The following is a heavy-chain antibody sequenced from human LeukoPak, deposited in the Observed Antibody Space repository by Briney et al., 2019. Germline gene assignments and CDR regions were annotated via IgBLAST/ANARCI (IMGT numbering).Heavy chain of an antibody. V-gene: IGHV3-23*01. J-gene: IGHJ4*02. CDR2: ISGSDGTT. CDR1: GFTFSNFA. Sequence: GGSLRLSCAASGFTFSNFAMSWVRQAPGKGLEWVSSISGSDGTTKYADSVEGRFTISRDNSKNTLYLQMNNLRVEDTAVYYCAKQSNNFWAGFSIYFDYWGQGSLLTVSS. CDR3: AKQSNNFWAGFSIYFDY. D-gene: IGHD3/OR15-3a*01.